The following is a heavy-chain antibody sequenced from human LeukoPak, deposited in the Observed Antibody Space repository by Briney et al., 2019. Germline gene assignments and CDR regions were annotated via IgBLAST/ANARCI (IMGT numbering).Heavy chain of an antibody. CDR3: AKGGFANYYYYMDV. V-gene: IGHV3-30*18. CDR1: EFSVGSNY. D-gene: IGHD2-21*01. CDR2: ISFDGSTK. J-gene: IGHJ6*03. Sequence: GGSLRLSCAASEFSVGSNYMTWVRQAPGKGLEWVAVISFDGSTKYYADSVKGRFTISRDNSKNTLYLQMNSLRAEDTAVYYCAKGGFANYYYYMDVWGKGTTVTVSS.